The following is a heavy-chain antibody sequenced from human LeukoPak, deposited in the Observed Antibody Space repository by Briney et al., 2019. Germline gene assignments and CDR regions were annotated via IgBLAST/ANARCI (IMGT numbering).Heavy chain of an antibody. CDR2: IIPILGIA. CDR3: ARGSIAVAGTGFYDY. V-gene: IGHV1-69*02. Sequence: SVKVPCKASGGTFSSYTISWVRQAPGQGLEWMGRIIPILGIANYAQKFQGRVTITADKSTSTAYMELSSLRSEDMAVYYCARGSIAVAGTGFYDYWGQGTLVTVSS. D-gene: IGHD6-19*01. J-gene: IGHJ4*02. CDR1: GGTFSSYT.